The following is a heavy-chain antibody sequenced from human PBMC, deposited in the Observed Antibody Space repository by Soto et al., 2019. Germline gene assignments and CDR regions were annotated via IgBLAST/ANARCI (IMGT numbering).Heavy chain of an antibody. J-gene: IGHJ3*01. D-gene: IGHD1-26*01. V-gene: IGHV3-30*04. CDR2: ISPDGSDT. CDR1: RFTFSSYA. Sequence: GGSLRLSCAGSRFTFSSYAMHWVRQAPGKGLEWVSFISPDGSDTFYAESVKGRFTISRDNSKNTMYVQMHSLRPEDTAIYYCARDGGSTGNYYPACDLWGQGTMVTVSS. CDR3: ARDGGSTGNYYPACDL.